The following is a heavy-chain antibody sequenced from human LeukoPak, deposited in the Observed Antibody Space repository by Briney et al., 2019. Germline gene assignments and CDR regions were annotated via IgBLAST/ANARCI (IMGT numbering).Heavy chain of an antibody. D-gene: IGHD5-24*01. CDR2: ISASRDIT. CDR3: ARGMGGDGYRKRLDS. V-gene: IGHV3-21*05. J-gene: IGHJ4*02. CDR1: GFNYSSYT. Sequence: GGSLRLSCAASGFNYSSYTMNWVRQAPGMGLEWLSYISASRDITYYADSVKGRFTISRDNAKNSLDLQMNSLRDDDTAVYYCARGMGGDGYRKRLDSWGQETLVTVSS.